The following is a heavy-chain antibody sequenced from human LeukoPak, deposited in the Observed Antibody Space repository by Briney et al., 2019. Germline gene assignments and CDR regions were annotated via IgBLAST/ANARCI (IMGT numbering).Heavy chain of an antibody. Sequence: SQTLSLTCAISGDSVSSNSAAWNWIRQSPSRGLEWLGRTYYRSKWYNDYAVSVKSRITINPDTSKNQFSLQLNSVTPEDTAVYYCARECGSGWYWGNCEDAFDIWGQGTMVTVSS. CDR3: ARECGSGWYWGNCEDAFDI. D-gene: IGHD6-19*01. V-gene: IGHV6-1*01. CDR2: TYYRSKWYN. CDR1: GDSVSSNSAA. J-gene: IGHJ3*02.